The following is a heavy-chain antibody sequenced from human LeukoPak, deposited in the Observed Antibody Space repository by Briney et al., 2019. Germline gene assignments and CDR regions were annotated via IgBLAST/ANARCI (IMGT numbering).Heavy chain of an antibody. J-gene: IGHJ4*02. V-gene: IGHV3-30-3*01. CDR1: GFFLSSYA. CDR2: ISYDGNNK. CDR3: ARDNGSGWSYFDY. D-gene: IGHD6-19*01. Sequence: GGSLRLSCAASGFFLSSYAMHWVRQAPGKGLEWVAVISYDGNNKYYTDPVRGRFTISRDNSKNTVYLQMNTLRGEDTAVYYCARDNGSGWSYFDYWGQGTLVTVSS.